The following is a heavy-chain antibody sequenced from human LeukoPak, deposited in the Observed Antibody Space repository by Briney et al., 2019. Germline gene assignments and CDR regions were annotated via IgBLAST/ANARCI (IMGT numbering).Heavy chain of an antibody. CDR3: ARGGTRTYYYYMDV. CDR2: IRYDGSNK. J-gene: IGHJ6*03. Sequence: GGSLRLSCAASVFTFSSYGMHWVRQAPGKGLEWVAFIRYDGSNKYYADSAKGRFTISRDNAKNSLYLQMNSLRGEDTALYYCARGGTRTYYYYMDVWGKGTTVTISS. CDR1: VFTFSSYG. D-gene: IGHD1-7*01. V-gene: IGHV3-30*02.